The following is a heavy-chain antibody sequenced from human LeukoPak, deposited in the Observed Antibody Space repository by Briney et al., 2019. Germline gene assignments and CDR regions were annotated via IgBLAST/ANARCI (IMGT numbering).Heavy chain of an antibody. Sequence: GGSLRLSCAASGFTFSSYSMNWVRQAPGKGLEWVSYISSSSSSIYYADSVKGRFTISRDNAKNSLYLQMNSLRAEDTAVYYCARRGSSPFDYWGQGTRVAVSS. CDR3: ARRGSSPFDY. V-gene: IGHV3-48*01. J-gene: IGHJ4*02. D-gene: IGHD6-13*01. CDR1: GFTFSSYS. CDR2: ISSSSSSI.